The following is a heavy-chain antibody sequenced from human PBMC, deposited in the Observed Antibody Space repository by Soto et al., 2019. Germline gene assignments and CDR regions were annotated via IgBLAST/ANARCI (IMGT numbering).Heavy chain of an antibody. V-gene: IGHV3-30-3*01. J-gene: IGHJ5*02. CDR2: ISYDGSNK. CDR1: GLSFSSYA. CDR3: ARDSITISALHP. D-gene: IGHD3-3*01. Sequence: GGSLRLSCAAAGLSFSSYAMHWARQAPGKGLEWVAVISYDGSNKYYADSVKGRFTISRDNSKNTLYLQMNSLRAEDTAVYYCARDSITISALHPWGQGTLVTVPS.